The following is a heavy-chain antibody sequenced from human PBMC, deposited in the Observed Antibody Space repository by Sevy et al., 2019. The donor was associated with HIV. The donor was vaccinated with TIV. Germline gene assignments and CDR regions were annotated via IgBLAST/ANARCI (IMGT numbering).Heavy chain of an antibody. CDR3: ARDGGYSIKWYPLY. CDR2: ISYEGTET. CDR1: GFAFSSHA. J-gene: IGHJ4*01. D-gene: IGHD6-13*01. V-gene: IGHV3-30-3*01. Sequence: GGPLRLSCAASGFAFSSHAMHWVRQAPGEGLEWVAVISYEGTETFYAASVEGRFTISRDNSKNMLSLQINSLRPEDTAVYFCARDGGYSIKWYPLYWGHGTLVTVSS.